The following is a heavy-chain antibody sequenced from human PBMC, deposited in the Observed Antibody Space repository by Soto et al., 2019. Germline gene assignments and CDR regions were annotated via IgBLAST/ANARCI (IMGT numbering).Heavy chain of an antibody. CDR2: INPSGGST. J-gene: IGHJ5*02. CDR3: ARVASPSYSGLTGDYWFDP. Sequence: GASVKVSCKASGYTFTSYYMHWVRQAPGQGLEWMGIINPSGGSTSYAQKFQGRVTMTRDTSTSTVYMELSSLRSEDTAVYYCARVASPSYSGLTGDYWFDPWGQGTLVTVSS. V-gene: IGHV1-46*01. CDR1: GYTFTSYY. D-gene: IGHD7-27*01.